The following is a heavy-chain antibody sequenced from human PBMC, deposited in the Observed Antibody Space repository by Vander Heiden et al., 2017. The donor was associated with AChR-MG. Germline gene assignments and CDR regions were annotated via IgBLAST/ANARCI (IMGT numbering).Heavy chain of an antibody. CDR3: AGGIAGAATSSAGFDP. Sequence: QVQLQESGPGLVKPSETLSRTCTVSGGSISSYYWSWIRQPPGKGLEWIGYIYYSGSTNYNPSLKSRVTISVDTSKNQFSLKLSSVTAADTAVYYCAGGIAGAATSSAGFDPWGQGTLVTVSS. CDR1: GGSISSYY. D-gene: IGHD6-19*01. J-gene: IGHJ5*02. CDR2: IYYSGST. V-gene: IGHV4-59*01.